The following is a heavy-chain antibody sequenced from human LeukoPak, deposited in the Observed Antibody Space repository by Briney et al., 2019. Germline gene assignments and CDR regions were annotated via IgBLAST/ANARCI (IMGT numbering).Heavy chain of an antibody. CDR1: EFTFSSYA. J-gene: IGHJ4*02. CDR3: AHRGSPGAFDI. V-gene: IGHV3-23*01. Sequence: GGSLRLSCAASEFTFSSYAMTWVRQAAGKGLERVSAISGSGAGTYYADSVKGRFTISRDNSKSMLYLQMNSLRAEDTAVYYCAHRGSPGAFDIWGQGTLVTVSS. CDR2: ISGSGAGT. D-gene: IGHD3-9*01.